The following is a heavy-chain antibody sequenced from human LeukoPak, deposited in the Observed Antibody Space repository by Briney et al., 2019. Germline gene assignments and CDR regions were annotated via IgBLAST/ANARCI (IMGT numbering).Heavy chain of an antibody. CDR3: ARTVRGDYVDF. D-gene: IGHD4-17*01. V-gene: IGHV4-59*01. Sequence: SETLSLTCTVSGASISSYYWSWIRQPPGRGLEWIACIYYGGNTRYNPSLKSRVTISEDTSNRQFSLRLNSVTAADTAVYYCARTVRGDYVDFWGQGTLVTVSS. CDR2: IYYGGNT. J-gene: IGHJ4*02. CDR1: GASISSYY.